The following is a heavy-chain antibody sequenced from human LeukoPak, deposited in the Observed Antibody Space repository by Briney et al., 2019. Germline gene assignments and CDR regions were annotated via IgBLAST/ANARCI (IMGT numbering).Heavy chain of an antibody. CDR3: ARDQDPFYGDGGPYYYYGMDV. Sequence: ASVKVSCKASGGTFSSYAISWVRQAPGQGLEWMGGIIPIFGTANYAQKFQGRVTITADESTSTAYMELSSLRSEDTAVYYCARDQDPFYGDGGPYYYYGMDVWGKGTTVTVSS. D-gene: IGHD4-17*01. V-gene: IGHV1-69*13. J-gene: IGHJ6*04. CDR2: IIPIFGTA. CDR1: GGTFSSYA.